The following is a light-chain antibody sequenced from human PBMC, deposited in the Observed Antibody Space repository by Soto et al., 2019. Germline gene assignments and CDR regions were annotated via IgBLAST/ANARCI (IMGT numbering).Light chain of an antibody. CDR1: QNINTY. J-gene: IGKJ3*01. V-gene: IGKV1-39*01. CDR2: AAS. CDR3: QQSSTAPFT. Sequence: PSSLSASVGDRVTITCRASQNINTYLNWYQQKPGKAPKLLIFAASSLQSGVPSRFSGSGSRTDFTLTISSLQPEDFATYYCQQSSTAPFTFGPGTKVHIK.